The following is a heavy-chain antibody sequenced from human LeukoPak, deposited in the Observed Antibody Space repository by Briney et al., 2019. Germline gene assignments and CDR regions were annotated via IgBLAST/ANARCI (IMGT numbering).Heavy chain of an antibody. CDR2: ISGSGGTT. CDR3: ANRGYNYGLDAFDI. D-gene: IGHD5-18*01. J-gene: IGHJ3*02. CDR1: GFTFSSYA. V-gene: IGHV3-23*01. Sequence: GGSLRLSCAASGFTFSSYAMSWVRQPPGKGPEWVSGISGSGGTTYYADSVKGRFTISRDDSKNTLYLQMNSLRAEDTAVYYCANRGYNYGLDAFDIWGQGTMVTVSS.